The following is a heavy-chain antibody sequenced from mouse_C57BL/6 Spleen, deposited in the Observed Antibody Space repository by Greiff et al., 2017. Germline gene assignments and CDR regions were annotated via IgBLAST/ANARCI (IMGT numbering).Heavy chain of an antibody. V-gene: IGHV8-8*01. Sequence: QVTLKESGPGILQPSQTLSLTCSFSGFSLSTFGMGVGWIRQPSGKGLEWLAHIWWDDDKYYNPALKSRLTISKDTSKNQVFLKIANVDTADTATYYCARMRYYGSSYSRDYFDYWGQGTTLTVSS. CDR3: ARMRYYGSSYSRDYFDY. D-gene: IGHD1-1*01. CDR1: GFSLSTFGMG. CDR2: IWWDDDK. J-gene: IGHJ2*01.